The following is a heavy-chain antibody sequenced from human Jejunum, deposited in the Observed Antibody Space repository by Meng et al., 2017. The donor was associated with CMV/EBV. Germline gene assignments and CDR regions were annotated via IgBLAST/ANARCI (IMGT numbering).Heavy chain of an antibody. CDR3: VREDIVVFDY. D-gene: IGHD2-15*01. J-gene: IGHJ4*02. CDR2: IKQDGSAT. Sequence: SCAGSGFTFSNCWLSWIRQAPGKGLEWVANIKQDGSATYYADSVKGRFTISRDNAKNSLYLQMDNLRADDTAVYYCVREDIVVFDYWGQGTLVTVSS. V-gene: IGHV3-7*01. CDR1: GFTFSNCW.